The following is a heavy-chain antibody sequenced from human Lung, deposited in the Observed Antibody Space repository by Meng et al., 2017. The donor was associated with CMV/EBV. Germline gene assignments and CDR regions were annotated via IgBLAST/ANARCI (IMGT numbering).Heavy chain of an antibody. Sequence: SCAASGFTFSSFAIHWVRQAPGKGLDWVAVVSYDGTKTYYSDSVKGRFTLSRDNSKSTMYMEMSSLGYEDTAMYYCARARFDGGMDVWGQGTTVTVSS. CDR1: GFTFSSFA. CDR3: ARARFDGGMDV. D-gene: IGHD5-24*01. J-gene: IGHJ6*02. V-gene: IGHV3-30*04. CDR2: VSYDGTKT.